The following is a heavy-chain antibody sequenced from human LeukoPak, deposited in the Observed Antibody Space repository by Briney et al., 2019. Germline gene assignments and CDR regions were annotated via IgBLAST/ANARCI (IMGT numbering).Heavy chain of an antibody. Sequence: PGGSLRLSCAASGFTFSSYGMHWVRQAPGKGLEWVAFIRYDGSNKYYADSVKGRFTISRDNSKNTLYLQMNSLRAEDTAVYYCAKDRTVTYRYYFDYWGQGTLVTVSS. D-gene: IGHD4-17*01. CDR1: GFTFSSYG. CDR2: IRYDGSNK. J-gene: IGHJ4*02. V-gene: IGHV3-30*02. CDR3: AKDRTVTYRYYFDY.